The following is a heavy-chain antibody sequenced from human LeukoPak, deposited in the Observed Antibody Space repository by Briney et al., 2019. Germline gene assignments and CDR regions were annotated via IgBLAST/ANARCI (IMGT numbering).Heavy chain of an antibody. CDR3: ARGLSGYDFDY. CDR1: GGSFSDYY. Sequence: SETLSLTCAVYGGSFSDYYWSWIRQPPGKGLEWIGEINHSGSTNYNPSLKSRVTISVDTSKNQFSLKLSSVTAADTAVYYCARGLSGYDFDYWGQGTLVTVSS. V-gene: IGHV4-34*01. CDR2: INHSGST. J-gene: IGHJ4*02. D-gene: IGHD5-12*01.